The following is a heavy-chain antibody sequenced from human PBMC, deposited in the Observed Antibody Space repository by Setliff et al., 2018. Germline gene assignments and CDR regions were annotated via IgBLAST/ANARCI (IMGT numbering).Heavy chain of an antibody. J-gene: IGHJ4*02. CDR3: ARDSGSGFLDY. V-gene: IGHV1-8*01. CDR2: MNPTSGNT. CDR1: GYTFTSYD. Sequence: ASVKVSCKAAGYTFTSYDINWVRQATGQGLEWMGWMNPTSGNTGFAQKFQGRVTMTRNTSISTAYMELSSLRSEDTAVYYCARDSGSGFLDYWGQGTLVTVSS. D-gene: IGHD3-10*01.